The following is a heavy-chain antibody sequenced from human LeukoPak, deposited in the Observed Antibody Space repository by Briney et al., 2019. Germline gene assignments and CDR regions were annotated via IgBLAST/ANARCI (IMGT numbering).Heavy chain of an antibody. D-gene: IGHD3-22*01. CDR1: GDSVSSNSAA. J-gene: IGHJ1*01. Sequence: SQTLSLTCAISGDSVSSNSAAWNWIRQSPSRGLEWLGRTYYRSKWYNDYAVSVKSRITINPDTSKNQFSLQLNSVTPEDTAVYYCARGLYYYDSSGYHFQHWGQGTLVTVSS. CDR2: TYYRSKWYN. CDR3: ARGLYYYDSSGYHFQH. V-gene: IGHV6-1*01.